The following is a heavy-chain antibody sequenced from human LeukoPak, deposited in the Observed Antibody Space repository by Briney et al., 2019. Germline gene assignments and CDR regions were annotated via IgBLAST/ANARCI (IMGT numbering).Heavy chain of an antibody. D-gene: IGHD5-24*01. V-gene: IGHV3-30-3*01. J-gene: IGHJ4*02. CDR2: ISYDGSNK. CDR1: GFTFSSYA. CDR3: ASEGEGLATTPTFDY. Sequence: GGSLRLSCAASGFTFSSYAMHWVRQAPGKGLEWVAVISYDGSNKYYADSVKGRFTISRDNSKNTLYLQMNSLRAEDTAVYYCASEGEGLATTPTFDYWGQGTLVTVSS.